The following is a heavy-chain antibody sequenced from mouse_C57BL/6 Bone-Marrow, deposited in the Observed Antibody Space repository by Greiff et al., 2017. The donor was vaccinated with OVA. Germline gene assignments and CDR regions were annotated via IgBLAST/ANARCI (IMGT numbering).Heavy chain of an antibody. Sequence: EVKVEESGPGLVKPSQSLSLTCSVTGYSITSGYYWNWIRQFPGNKLEWMGYISYDGSNNYNPSLKNRISITRDTSKNQFFLKLNSVTTEDTATYYCASSYDYDGYWGQGTTLTVSS. CDR1: GYSITSGYY. J-gene: IGHJ2*01. V-gene: IGHV3-6*01. CDR2: ISYDGSN. CDR3: ASSYDYDGY. D-gene: IGHD2-4*01.